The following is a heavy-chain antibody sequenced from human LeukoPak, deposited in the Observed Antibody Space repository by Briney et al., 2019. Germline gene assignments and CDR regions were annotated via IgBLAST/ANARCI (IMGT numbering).Heavy chain of an antibody. CDR2: IYHTGVT. D-gene: IGHD6-19*01. Sequence: KASETLSLTCTVSGGSIGGDYWTWIRQPPGKGLQYIGYIYHTGVTNYNPSLKSRVTMSVDTSKNQFSLKLNSVTAADTAVYFCAKYGKSGWSIDNWGQGTLVTVSS. CDR1: GGSIGGDY. CDR3: AKYGKSGWSIDN. J-gene: IGHJ4*02. V-gene: IGHV4-59*08.